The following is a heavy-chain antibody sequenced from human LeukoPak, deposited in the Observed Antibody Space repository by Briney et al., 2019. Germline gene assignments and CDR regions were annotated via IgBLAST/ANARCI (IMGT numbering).Heavy chain of an antibody. D-gene: IGHD3-10*01. CDR1: GGTFSSYA. V-gene: IGHV1-69*05. CDR3: ARGSNYYGSGNYYAFDP. CDR2: IIPIFGTA. J-gene: IGHJ5*02. Sequence: ASVKVSCKASGGTFSSYAISWVRQAPGQGLEWMGGIIPIFGTANYAQKFQGRVTITTDESTSTAYMELSSLRSEDTAVYYCARGSNYYGSGNYYAFDPWGQGTLVTVSS.